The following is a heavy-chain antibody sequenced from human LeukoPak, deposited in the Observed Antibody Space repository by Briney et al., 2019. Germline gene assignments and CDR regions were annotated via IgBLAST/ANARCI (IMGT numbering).Heavy chain of an antibody. V-gene: IGHV4-59*01. J-gene: IGHJ5*02. CDR3: ARDTSGYSNGWFDP. D-gene: IGHD4-11*01. CDR1: GGSISSYY. Sequence: SETLSLTCTVSGGSISSYYWSWIRQPPGKGLEWIGYIYYSGSTNYNPSLKSRVTISVDTSKNQFSLKLSSVTAADTAVYYCARDTSGYSNGWFDPWGQGTLVTVSS. CDR2: IYYSGST.